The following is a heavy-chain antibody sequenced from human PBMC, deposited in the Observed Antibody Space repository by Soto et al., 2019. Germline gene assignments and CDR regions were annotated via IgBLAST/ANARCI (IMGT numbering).Heavy chain of an antibody. CDR2: INSSSSYT. J-gene: IGHJ2*01. D-gene: IGHD6-13*01. CDR3: ARTIVEAGGRRYFDL. V-gene: IGHV3-11*05. CDR1: GFTFSDYY. Sequence: QVQLVESGGGLVKPGGSLRLSCEASGFTFSDYYMSWIRQAPGKGLEWVSYINSSSSYTNYADSVKGRFTISRDNAKNSLYLQMNSLRAEDTAVYYCARTIVEAGGRRYFDLGGRSTLVTVSS.